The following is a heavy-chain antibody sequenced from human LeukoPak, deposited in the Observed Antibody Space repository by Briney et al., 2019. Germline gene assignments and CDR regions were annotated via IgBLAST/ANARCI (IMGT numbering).Heavy chain of an antibody. Sequence: SVKVSCKASGGTFSTFPIGWVRQAPGQGLEWIGGIIPIFGPNYAQKFQGRATISADLATATAYMELSSLTSEDTSVYYCATGKDRSGYYYSLDYWGQGTLVAVSS. CDR2: IIPIFGP. CDR3: ATGKDRSGYYYSLDY. D-gene: IGHD3-22*01. V-gene: IGHV1-69*13. J-gene: IGHJ4*02. CDR1: GGTFSTFP.